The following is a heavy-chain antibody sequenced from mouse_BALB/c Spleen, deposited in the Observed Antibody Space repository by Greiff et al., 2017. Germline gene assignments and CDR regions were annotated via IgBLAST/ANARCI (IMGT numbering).Heavy chain of an antibody. D-gene: IGHD1-1*01. V-gene: IGHV1-7*01. CDR2: INPSTGYT. J-gene: IGHJ3*01. CDR1: GYTFTSYW. CDR3: ASGEGRLRGFAY. Sequence: QVQLQQSGAELAKPGASVKMSCKASGYTFTSYWMHWVKQRPGQGLEWIGYINPSTGYTEYNQKFKDKATLTADKSSSTAYMQLSSLTSEDSAVYYCASGEGRLRGFAYWGQGTLVTVSA.